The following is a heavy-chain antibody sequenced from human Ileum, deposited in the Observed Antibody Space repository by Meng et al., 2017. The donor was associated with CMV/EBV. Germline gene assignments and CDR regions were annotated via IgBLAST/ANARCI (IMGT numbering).Heavy chain of an antibody. J-gene: IGHJ5*01. CDR1: GYPFTYPP. D-gene: IGHD2-21*01. Sequence: QMQFVQVGGGVKTTGSSVKISCKASGYPFTYPPPHWVRKAPGQALEWMGWITIYNGNTHYAQRFQDRLTITRHNSLHTAYMELNSLTSRDTGVYFCVRSSLYGDPYFFDSWGQGTLVTVSS. V-gene: IGHV1-45*02. CDR2: ITIYNGNT. CDR3: VRSSLYGDPYFFDS.